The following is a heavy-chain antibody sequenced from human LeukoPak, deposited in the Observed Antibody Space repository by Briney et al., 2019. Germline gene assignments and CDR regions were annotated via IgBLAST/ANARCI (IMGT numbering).Heavy chain of an antibody. D-gene: IGHD2-21*02. Sequence: PSETLSLTCTVSGGSISSSSYYWDWIRQPPGKGLEWIGSIYYSGSTYYNPSLKSRVTISVDTSKNQFSLKLSSVTAADTAVYYCASRIVVVTAGAFDIWGQGTMVTVSS. V-gene: IGHV4-39*01. CDR2: IYYSGST. CDR1: GGSISSSSYY. CDR3: ASRIVVVTAGAFDI. J-gene: IGHJ3*02.